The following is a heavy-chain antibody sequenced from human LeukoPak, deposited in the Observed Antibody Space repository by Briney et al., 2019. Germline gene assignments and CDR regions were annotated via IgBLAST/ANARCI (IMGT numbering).Heavy chain of an antibody. CDR1: GGSFSGYY. V-gene: IGHV4-34*01. CDR2: INHSGRT. J-gene: IGHJ4*02. CDR3: ARGFPTYGKVGFDY. Sequence: SETLSLTCAVYGGSFSGYYWSWIRQPPGKGLEGIGEINHSGRTNYNPSLKSRVTISVDTSKNKFSLKLSSVTAADTAVYYCARGFPTYGKVGFDYWGQGTLVTVSS. D-gene: IGHD3-10*01.